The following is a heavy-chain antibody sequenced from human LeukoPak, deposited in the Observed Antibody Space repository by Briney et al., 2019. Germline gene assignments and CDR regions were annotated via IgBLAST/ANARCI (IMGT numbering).Heavy chain of an antibody. D-gene: IGHD2-15*01. V-gene: IGHV3-73*01. J-gene: IGHJ4*02. CDR3: TIVVVVAATPFDY. Sequence: GGSLKLSCAASGFTFSGPAMHWVRQASGKGLEWVGRIRSKANSYATAYAASVKGRFTISRDDSKNTAYLQMNSLKTEDTAVYYCTIVVVVAATPFDYWGQGTLVTVSS. CDR2: IRSKANSYAT. CDR1: GFTFSGPA.